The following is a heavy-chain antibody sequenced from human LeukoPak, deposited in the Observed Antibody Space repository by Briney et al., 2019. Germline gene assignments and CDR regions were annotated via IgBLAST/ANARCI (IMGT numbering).Heavy chain of an antibody. Sequence: GGSLRLSCAASGFTFSSYEMNWVRQAPGKGLEWVSYISSSGSTIYYADSVKGRFTISRDNAKNSLYLQMNSLRAEDTAVYYCAKGGGDTPYYYFYMDVWGKGRTVTVSS. CDR1: GFTFSSYE. CDR2: ISSSGSTI. D-gene: IGHD2-21*02. CDR3: AKGGGDTPYYYFYMDV. J-gene: IGHJ6*03. V-gene: IGHV3-48*03.